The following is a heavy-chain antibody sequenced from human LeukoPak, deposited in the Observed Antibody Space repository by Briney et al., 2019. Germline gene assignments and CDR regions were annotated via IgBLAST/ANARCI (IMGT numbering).Heavy chain of an antibody. Sequence: SGTLSLTFAVSGGSISSPNWWTWVRQPPGKGLEWIGEVYHTGSTNHNPSLKSRVTISVDKSNNQFSLKLTSVTAADTAVYYCASRHDSGPYWGQGTLVTVSS. CDR2: VYHTGST. CDR1: GGSISSPNW. D-gene: IGHD4-17*01. CDR3: ASRHDSGPY. V-gene: IGHV4-4*02. J-gene: IGHJ4*02.